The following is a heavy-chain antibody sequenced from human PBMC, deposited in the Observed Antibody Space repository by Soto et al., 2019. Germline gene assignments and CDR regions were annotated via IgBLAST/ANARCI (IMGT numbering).Heavy chain of an antibody. J-gene: IGHJ6*02. CDR3: ARHAFYGSGSYYSHYYYYGMDV. CDR1: GYSFTSYW. D-gene: IGHD3-10*01. Sequence: PGESLKISCKGSGYSFTSYWIGWVRQMPGKGLEWMGIIYPGDSDTRYSPSFQGQVTISADKSISTAYLQWSSLKASDTAMYYCARHAFYGSGSYYSHYYYYGMDVWAKGPRSPSP. V-gene: IGHV5-51*01. CDR2: IYPGDSDT.